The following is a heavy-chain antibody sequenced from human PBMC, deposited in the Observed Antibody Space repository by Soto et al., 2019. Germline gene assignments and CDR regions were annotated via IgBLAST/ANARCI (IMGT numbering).Heavy chain of an antibody. CDR1: GFSLSSYS. CDR3: ARSYGPGKTDV. J-gene: IGHJ6*02. Sequence: EVQLVESGGCLVKPGWSLRLSCAASGFSLSSYSMNWVRQAPGKGLEWVSSISSSSSSIYYADSAKVRFTISRDNAKNSLYLQMNNLIVEDMAVYYCARSYGPGKTDVWGQVTTVTVAS. CDR2: ISSSSSSI. D-gene: IGHD3-10*01. V-gene: IGHV3-21*01.